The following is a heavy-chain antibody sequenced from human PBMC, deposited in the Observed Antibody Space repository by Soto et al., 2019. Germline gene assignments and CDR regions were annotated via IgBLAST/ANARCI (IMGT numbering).Heavy chain of an antibody. V-gene: IGHV1-69*13. Sequence: GASVKVSCKASGGTFSSYAISWVRQAPGQGLEWLGGIIPIFGTANYAQKFQGRVTITADESTSTAYMELSSLRSEDTAVYYCASSSWYYDSSGYYQGNHFDYWGQGTLVTVSS. J-gene: IGHJ4*02. CDR3: ASSSWYYDSSGYYQGNHFDY. CDR1: GGTFSSYA. CDR2: IIPIFGTA. D-gene: IGHD3-22*01.